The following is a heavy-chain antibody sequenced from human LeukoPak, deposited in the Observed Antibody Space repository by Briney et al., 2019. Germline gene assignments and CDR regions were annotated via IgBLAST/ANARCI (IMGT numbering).Heavy chain of an antibody. CDR1: GYSFTNYG. CDR3: ARGGRDGMDV. V-gene: IGHV1-18*01. CDR2: VNAYDGST. D-gene: IGHD3-10*01. J-gene: IGHJ6*02. Sequence: RASVTVSCQASGYSFTNYGFTWVRRAPAQGLEWMGWVNAYDGSTNYAQKIRGRVTMITDASKYTVYMELRSLRFDDTAVYYCARGGRDGMDVWGQGTTVTVSS.